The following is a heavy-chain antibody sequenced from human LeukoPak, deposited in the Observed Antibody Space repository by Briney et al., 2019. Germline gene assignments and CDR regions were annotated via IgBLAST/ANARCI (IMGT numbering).Heavy chain of an antibody. V-gene: IGHV1-2*02. CDR2: INPNSGGT. CDR3: ASFGYYGSGSFFDY. J-gene: IGHJ4*02. CDR1: GYTFTGYY. D-gene: IGHD3-10*01. Sequence: ASVRVSCKASGYTFTGYYMHWVRQAPGQGLEWMGWINPNSGGTNYAQKFQGRVTMTRDTSISTAYMELSRLRSDDTAVYYCASFGYYGSGSFFDYWGQGTLVTVSS.